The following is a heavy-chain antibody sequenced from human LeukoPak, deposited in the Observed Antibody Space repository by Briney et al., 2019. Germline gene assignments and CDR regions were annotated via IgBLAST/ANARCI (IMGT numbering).Heavy chain of an antibody. Sequence: PSETLSLTCTVSGGSISSYYWSWIRQPPGKGLEWIGYIYYSGSTNYNLSLKSRVTISVDTSKNQFSLKLSSVTAADTAVYYCARVIITIFGVVNYYYHMDIWGKGTTVTVSS. CDR1: GGSISSYY. V-gene: IGHV4-59*01. CDR3: ARVIITIFGVVNYYYHMDI. J-gene: IGHJ6*03. D-gene: IGHD3-3*01. CDR2: IYYSGST.